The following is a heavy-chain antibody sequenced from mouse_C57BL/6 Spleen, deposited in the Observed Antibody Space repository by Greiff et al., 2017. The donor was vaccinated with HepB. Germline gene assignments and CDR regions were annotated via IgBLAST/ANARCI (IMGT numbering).Heavy chain of an antibody. J-gene: IGHJ2*01. CDR3: ARESKPGLYFDY. V-gene: IGHV1-52*01. D-gene: IGHD3-1*01. CDR2: IDPSDSET. CDR1: GYTFTSYW. Sequence: QVQLQQPGAELVRPGSSVKLSCKASGYTFTSYWMHWVKQRPIQGLEWIGNIDPSDSETHYNQKFKDKATLTVDKSSRTAYMQLSSLTSEDSAVYYCARESKPGLYFDYWGQGTTLTVSS.